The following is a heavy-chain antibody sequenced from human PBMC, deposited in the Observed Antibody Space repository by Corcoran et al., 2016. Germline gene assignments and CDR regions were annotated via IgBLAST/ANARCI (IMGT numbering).Heavy chain of an antibody. CDR1: AFSVNTNY. CDR2: IYTNNNRT. CDR3: ARSRDDYSAY. D-gene: IGHD6-13*01. V-gene: IGHV3-53*01. J-gene: IGHJ4*02. Sequence: EVQVVESGGGLIQPGGSLRLSCASSAFSVNTNYMSWVRQAPGKGLEWVSVIYTNNNRTYYADSVKGRFTVSRDISKNTLYLQMNSLRADETAVYYCARSRDDYSAYWGQGTLVTVAS.